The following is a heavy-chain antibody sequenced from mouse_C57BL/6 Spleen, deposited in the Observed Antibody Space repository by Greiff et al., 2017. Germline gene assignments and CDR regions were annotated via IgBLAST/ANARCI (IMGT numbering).Heavy chain of an antibody. CDR1: GFTFSDYY. J-gene: IGHJ4*01. D-gene: IGHD2-1*01. Sequence: EVQLVESGGGLVQPGGSLKLSCAASGFTFSDYYMYWVRQTPEKRLEWVAYISNGGGSTYYPDTVKGRFPFSRANAKNTLYLKMSRLKSEDTAMYYCARHGGNYSYAMDYWGQGTSVTVSS. V-gene: IGHV5-12*01. CDR2: ISNGGGST. CDR3: ARHGGNYSYAMDY.